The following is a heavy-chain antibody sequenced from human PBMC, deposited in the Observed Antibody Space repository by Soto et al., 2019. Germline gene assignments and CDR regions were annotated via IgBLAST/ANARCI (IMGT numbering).Heavy chain of an antibody. CDR1: DGSISSGEYY. CDR2: IYDSGST. V-gene: IGHV4-30-4*01. D-gene: IGHD3-22*01. CDR3: PRYSRYYDSSGYGI. Sequence: VQLQESGPGLVKPSQTLSLTCTVSDGSISSGEYYWSWISTHPGKGLEWIGNIYDSGSTYYNPSLRSRVTISVDTSKNQFSLKLSSVTAADTAVYYCPRYSRYYDSSGYGIWGQGTMVTVSS. J-gene: IGHJ3*02.